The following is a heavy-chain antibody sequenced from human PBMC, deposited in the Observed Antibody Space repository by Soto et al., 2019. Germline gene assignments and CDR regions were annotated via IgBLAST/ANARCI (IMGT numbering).Heavy chain of an antibody. J-gene: IGHJ5*02. CDR3: AREPYYGDYGGWFAP. D-gene: IGHD4-17*01. CDR1: GGSISSGGYS. V-gene: IGHV4-30-2*01. Sequence: QLQLQESGSGLVKPSQTLSLTCAVSGGSISSGGYSWSWIRQPPGKGLEWIGYIYHSGSTYYNPSLKSRVTISVAWSKSQFSQRLSSVPAADTVVYYCAREPYYGDYGGWFAPWGQGTLVTVSS. CDR2: IYHSGST.